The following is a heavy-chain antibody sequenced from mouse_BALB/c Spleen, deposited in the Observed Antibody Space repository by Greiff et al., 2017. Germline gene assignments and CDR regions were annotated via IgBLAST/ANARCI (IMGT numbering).Heavy chain of an antibody. J-gene: IGHJ4*01. CDR1: GFNIKDTY. D-gene: IGHD4-1*01. V-gene: IGHV14-3*02. CDR3: ARGPGGAMDY. CDR2: IDPANGNT. Sequence: VQLQQSGAELVKPGASVKLSCTASGFNIKDTYMHWVKQRPEQGLEWIGRIDPANGNTKYDPKFQGKATITAATSSNTAYLQLSSLTSEDTAVYYCARGPGGAMDYWGQGTSVTVSS.